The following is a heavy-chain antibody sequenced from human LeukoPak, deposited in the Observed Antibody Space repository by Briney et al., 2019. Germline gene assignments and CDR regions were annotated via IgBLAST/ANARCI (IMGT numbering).Heavy chain of an antibody. D-gene: IGHD3-16*01. CDR3: ARTFYYFDY. V-gene: IGHV3-23*01. J-gene: IGHJ4*02. Sequence: PGGSLRLSCAASGFTFRSYAMSWVRQAPGKGLEWVSAIRYSGNSSYNAVSVKGRFTLSRDNSKHTLYVPMNSLRAEDTAVYYCARTFYYFDYWGQGTLVTVSS. CDR2: IRYSGNSS. CDR1: GFTFRSYA.